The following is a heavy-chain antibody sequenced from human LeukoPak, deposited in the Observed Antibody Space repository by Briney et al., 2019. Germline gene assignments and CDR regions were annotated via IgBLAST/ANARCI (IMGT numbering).Heavy chain of an antibody. CDR3: ATIGDGYNNDAFDI. V-gene: IGHV3-21*01. Sequence: GGSLRLSCAASGFTFSSYGMHWVRQAPGKGLEWVSSISSSSYIYYADSVKGRFTISRDNAKNSLYLQMNSLRAEDTAVYYCATIGDGYNNDAFDIWGQGTMVTVSS. D-gene: IGHD5-24*01. CDR1: GFTFSSYG. J-gene: IGHJ3*02. CDR2: ISSSSYI.